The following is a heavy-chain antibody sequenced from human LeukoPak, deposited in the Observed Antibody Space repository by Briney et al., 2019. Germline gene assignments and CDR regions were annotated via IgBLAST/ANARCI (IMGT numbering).Heavy chain of an antibody. CDR2: IYYSGST. Sequence: PSETLSLTCTVSGGSISSSSYYWGWIRQPPGKGLEWIGSIYYSGSTYYNPSLKSRVTISVDTSKNQFSLKLSSVTAADTAVYYCARQWELLGDDYWGQGTLVTVSS. V-gene: IGHV4-39*01. D-gene: IGHD1-26*01. CDR1: GGSISSSSYY. CDR3: ARQWELLGDDY. J-gene: IGHJ4*02.